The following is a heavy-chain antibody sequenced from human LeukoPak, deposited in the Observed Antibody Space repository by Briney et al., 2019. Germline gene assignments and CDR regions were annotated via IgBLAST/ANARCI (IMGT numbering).Heavy chain of an antibody. CDR3: ARGHRAPTKYQLLYYFDY. V-gene: IGHV4-34*01. CDR1: GGSFSGYY. J-gene: IGHJ4*02. CDR2: INHSGST. Sequence: SETLSLTCAVYGGSFSGYYWSWIRQPPGKGLEWIGEINHSGSTNYNPSLKSRVTISVDTSKNQFSLKLSSVTAADTAVYYCARGHRAPTKYQLLYYFDYWGQGTLVTVSS. D-gene: IGHD2-2*01.